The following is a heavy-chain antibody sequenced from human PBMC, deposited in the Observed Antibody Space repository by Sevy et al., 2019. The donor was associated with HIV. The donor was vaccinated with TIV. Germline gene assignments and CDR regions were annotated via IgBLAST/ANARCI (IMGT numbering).Heavy chain of an antibody. Sequence: ASVKVSCKASGYNIKYYAINWVRQAPGQGLEWMGWINTNTGNRTYAQDFKGRFVFSLDTSVSTAYLQITSLEAEDTAIYFCASPFLYSNAPEADYWGQGTLVTVSS. CDR3: ASPFLYSNAPEADY. CDR1: GYNIKYYA. CDR2: INTNTGNR. V-gene: IGHV7-4-1*02. D-gene: IGHD5-18*01. J-gene: IGHJ4*02.